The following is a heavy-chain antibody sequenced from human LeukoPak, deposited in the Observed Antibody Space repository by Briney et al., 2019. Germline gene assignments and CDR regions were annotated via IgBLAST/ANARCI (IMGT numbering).Heavy chain of an antibody. J-gene: IGHJ6*03. CDR2: IGSSGGTM. CDR3: ARDGKVTTSYYYYYYYMDV. D-gene: IGHD4-11*01. Sequence: GGSLRLSCAASGFSFSSYEMNWVRQVAGKGLEGFSYIGSSGGTMYYADSVKGRFTISRDNTKNSLYLQMNSLRAEDTAVYYCARDGKVTTSYYYYYYYMDVWGKGTTVTVSS. CDR1: GFSFSSYE. V-gene: IGHV3-48*03.